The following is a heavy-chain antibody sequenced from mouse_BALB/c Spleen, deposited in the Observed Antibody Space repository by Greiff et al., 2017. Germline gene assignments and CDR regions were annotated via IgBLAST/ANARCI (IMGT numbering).Heavy chain of an antibody. CDR2: ISSGGST. V-gene: IGHV5-6-5*01. CDR1: GFTFSSYA. D-gene: IGHD2-4*01. J-gene: IGHJ3*01. CDR3: AREGLRRAWFAY. Sequence: DVMLVESGGDLVKPGGSLKLSCAASGFTFSSYAMSWVRQTPEKRLEWVASISSGGSTYYPDSVKGRFTISRDNARNILYLQMSSLRSEDTAMYYCAREGLRRAWFAYWGQGTLVTVSA.